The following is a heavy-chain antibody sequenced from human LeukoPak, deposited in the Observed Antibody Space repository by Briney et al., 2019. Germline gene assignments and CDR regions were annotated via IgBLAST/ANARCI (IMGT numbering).Heavy chain of an antibody. J-gene: IGHJ3*02. CDR3: ARDPLKRAFDI. CDR1: GFTFSSYS. V-gene: IGHV3-21*01. Sequence: GGSLRLSCAASGFTFSSYSMNWVRQAPGKGLEWVSSISSTSSYIYYADSVKGRFTISRDNAKNSLYLQMNSLRAEDTAVYYCARDPLKRAFDIWGQGTMVTASS. CDR2: ISSTSSYI.